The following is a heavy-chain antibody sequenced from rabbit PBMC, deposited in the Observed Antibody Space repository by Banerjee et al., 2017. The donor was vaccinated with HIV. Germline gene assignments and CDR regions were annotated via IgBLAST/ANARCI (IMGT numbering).Heavy chain of an antibody. CDR3: ARVGYTYGDSFRL. J-gene: IGHJ6*01. V-gene: IGHV1S40*01. Sequence: QSLEESGGDLVKPGASLTLTCTASGFSFSTNHYMCWVRQAPGKGPEWIACIDAGSTGNTYYVSWAKGRFTISRTSSTTVTLQMTSLTAADTATYFCARVGYTYGDSFRLWGPGTLVTVS. CDR2: IDAGSTGNT. CDR1: GFSFSTNHY. D-gene: IGHD6-1*01.